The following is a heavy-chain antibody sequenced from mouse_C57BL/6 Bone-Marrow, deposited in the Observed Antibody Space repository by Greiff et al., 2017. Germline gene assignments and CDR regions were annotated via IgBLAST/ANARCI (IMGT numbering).Heavy chain of an antibody. CDR2: ISDGGSYT. Sequence: EVMLVESGGGLVKPGGSLKLSCAASGFTFSSYAMSWVRQTPEKRLEWVATISDGGSYTYYPDNVKGRFTISRDNAKNNLYLQMSHLKSEDTAMYYCARDTGGLFAYWGQGTLVTVSA. D-gene: IGHD4-1*01. V-gene: IGHV5-4*01. CDR1: GFTFSSYA. CDR3: ARDTGGLFAY. J-gene: IGHJ3*01.